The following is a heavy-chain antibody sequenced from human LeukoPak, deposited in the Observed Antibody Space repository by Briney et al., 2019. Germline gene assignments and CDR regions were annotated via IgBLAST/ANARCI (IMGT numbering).Heavy chain of an antibody. Sequence: GGSLRLSCAASGFTFSSHVMSWVRQAPGQGLEWVSAISGGGDSTYYADSVKGRFTISRDNSKNTLYPQMNSLRAEDTAVYYCAKELVQLWFNDAFDIWGQGTMVTVSS. D-gene: IGHD5-18*01. CDR1: GFTFSSHV. V-gene: IGHV3-23*01. CDR3: AKELVQLWFNDAFDI. J-gene: IGHJ3*02. CDR2: ISGGGDST.